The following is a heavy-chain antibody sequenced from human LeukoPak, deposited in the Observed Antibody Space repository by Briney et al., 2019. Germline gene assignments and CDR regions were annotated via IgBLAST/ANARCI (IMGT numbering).Heavy chain of an antibody. CDR1: GYTLTELS. Sequence: EASVKVSCKVSGYTLTELSMHWVRQAPGKGLEWMGGFDPEDGETIYAQKFQGRVTMTEDTSTDTAYMELSSLRSEDTAVYYCATDRYCSSTSCPFGAFDIWGQGTMVTVSS. J-gene: IGHJ3*02. CDR2: FDPEDGET. CDR3: ATDRYCSSTSCPFGAFDI. V-gene: IGHV1-24*01. D-gene: IGHD2-2*01.